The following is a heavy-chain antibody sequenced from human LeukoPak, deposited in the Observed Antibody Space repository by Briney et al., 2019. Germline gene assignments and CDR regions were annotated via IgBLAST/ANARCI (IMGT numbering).Heavy chain of an antibody. D-gene: IGHD2-21*02. CDR1: GFTFSDYY. J-gene: IGHJ5*02. V-gene: IGHV3-11*03. CDR2: ISSSSSYT. CDR3: ARPSRPGLLFEWSDP. Sequence: GGSLRLSCAASGFTFSDYYMSWIRQAPGKGLEWVSYISSSSSYTNYADSVKGRFTISRDNAKNSLYLQMNSLRAEDTAVYYCARPSRPGLLFEWSDPWGQGTLVTVSS.